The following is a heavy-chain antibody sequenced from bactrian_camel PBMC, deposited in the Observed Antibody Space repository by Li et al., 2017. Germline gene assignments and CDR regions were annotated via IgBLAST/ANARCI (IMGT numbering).Heavy chain of an antibody. D-gene: IGHD4*01. CDR1: GNGYGTYL. CDR3: AAHCFGDGLRDCTY. CDR2: IATAGTTGA. V-gene: IGHV3S53*01. J-gene: IGHJ4*01. Sequence: HVQLVESGGDSVQAGGSLTISCEASGNGYGTYLMAWFRQVPGEEREAVATIATAGTTGAAYVDSVKGRFTISQDSAENTVYLQMNNLKPEDSARYYCAAHCFGDGLRDCTYGGQGTQVTVS.